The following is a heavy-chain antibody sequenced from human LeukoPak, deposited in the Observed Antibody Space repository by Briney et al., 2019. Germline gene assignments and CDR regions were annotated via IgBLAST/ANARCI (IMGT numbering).Heavy chain of an antibody. V-gene: IGHV4-34*01. J-gene: IGHJ6*02. CDR1: GGSFSGYY. CDR2: IKHSGST. CDR3: ARAKSGYSYGHYYYYYGMDG. Sequence: SETLSLTCTVYGGSFSGYYWSWIPHPPGKGMESIGEIKHSGSTNYNPSLKSRVTISVDTSKNQFSLKLSSVTAADTAVYYCARAKSGYSYGHYYYYYGMDGWGQGTTGTVSS. D-gene: IGHD5-18*01.